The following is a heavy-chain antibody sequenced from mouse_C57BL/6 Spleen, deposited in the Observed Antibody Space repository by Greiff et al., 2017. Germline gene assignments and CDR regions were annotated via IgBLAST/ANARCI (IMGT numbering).Heavy chain of an antibody. D-gene: IGHD2-2*01. Sequence: QLQQPGAELVKPGASVKLSCKASGYTFTSYWMQWVKQRPGQGLEWIGEIDPSDSYTNYNQKFKGKATLTVDTSSSTAYMQLSSLTSEDSAVYYCARFGYQFAYWGQGTLVTVSA. J-gene: IGHJ3*01. CDR1: GYTFTSYW. CDR2: IDPSDSYT. V-gene: IGHV1-50*01. CDR3: ARFGYQFAY.